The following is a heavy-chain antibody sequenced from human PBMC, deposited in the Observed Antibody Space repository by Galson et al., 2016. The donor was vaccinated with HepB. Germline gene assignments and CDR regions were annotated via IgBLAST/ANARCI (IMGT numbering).Heavy chain of an antibody. J-gene: IGHJ4*02. CDR3: AKGGRRDAYND. D-gene: IGHD5-24*01. V-gene: IGHV3-23*01. CDR2: ISGGGDIT. CDR1: GFTFSSYS. Sequence: SLRLSCAASGFTFSSYSMTWVRQTPGKGLQWVSVISGGGDITDYAGSVKGRFTISRDNSKHTLYLQMNSLRAEDTAIYYCAKGGRRDAYNDWGQGTLVTVSS.